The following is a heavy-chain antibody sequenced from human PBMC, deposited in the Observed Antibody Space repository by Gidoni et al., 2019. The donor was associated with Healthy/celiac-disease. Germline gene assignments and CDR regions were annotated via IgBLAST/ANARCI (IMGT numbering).Heavy chain of an antibody. V-gene: IGHV3-33*01. Sequence: QVQLVESGGGVVQPGRSLRLSCAASGFTFSSYGMHWVRQAPGKGLEWVAVIWYDGSNKYYADSVKGRFTISRDNSKNTLYLQMNSLRAEDTAVYYCARDRNYGDIGYGMDVWGQGTTVTVSS. CDR2: IWYDGSNK. D-gene: IGHD4-17*01. CDR3: ARDRNYGDIGYGMDV. CDR1: GFTFSSYG. J-gene: IGHJ6*02.